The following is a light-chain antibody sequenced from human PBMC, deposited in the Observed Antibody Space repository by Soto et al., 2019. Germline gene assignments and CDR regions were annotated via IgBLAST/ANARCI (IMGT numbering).Light chain of an antibody. V-gene: IGLV2-11*01. CDR1: SSDVGGYNY. Sequence: QSALTRPRSVSGSPGQSVTISCTGTSSDVGGYNYVSWYQQHPGKAPKLMIYDVTKRPSGVPDRFSGSKSGNTASLTISGLQAEYVAHHYSCSYAGSSLYVFGSGTKVTVL. CDR3: CSYAGSSLYV. J-gene: IGLJ1*01. CDR2: DVT.